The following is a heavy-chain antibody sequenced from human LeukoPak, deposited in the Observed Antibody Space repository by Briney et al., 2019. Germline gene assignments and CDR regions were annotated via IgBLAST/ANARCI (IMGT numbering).Heavy chain of an antibody. V-gene: IGHV3-33*03. Sequence: GGSLRLSCAASGFTFSSYGMHWVRQAPGKGLEWVAVIWYDGSNKYYADSVKGRFTISRDNAKNTVYMQMNSLRAEDTAVYYCVSGGGSQSLGYWGQGTLVTVSS. CDR3: VSGGGSQSLGY. J-gene: IGHJ4*02. CDR1: GFTFSSYG. CDR2: IWYDGSNK. D-gene: IGHD1-26*01.